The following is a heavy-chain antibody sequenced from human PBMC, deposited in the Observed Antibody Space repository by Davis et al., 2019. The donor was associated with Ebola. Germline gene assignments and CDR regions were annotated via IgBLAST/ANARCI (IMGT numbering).Heavy chain of an antibody. V-gene: IGHV3-21*01. D-gene: IGHD6-13*01. CDR2: ISGSSNFI. CDR3: ARGRSAAGTPDSDY. J-gene: IGHJ4*02. Sequence: GGSLRLSCETSGFTFNTYSMNWLRQVPGKGLEWVASISGSSNFIEYRDSVKGRFTISRDNAENSLYLQMNSLRVEDTAIYYCARGRSAAGTPDSDYWGQGTLVTVSS. CDR1: GFTFNTYS.